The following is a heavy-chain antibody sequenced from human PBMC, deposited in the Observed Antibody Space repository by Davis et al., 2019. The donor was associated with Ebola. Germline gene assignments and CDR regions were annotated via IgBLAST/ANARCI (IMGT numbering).Heavy chain of an antibody. J-gene: IGHJ4*02. D-gene: IGHD4-17*01. CDR1: GDNVSSNTAA. V-gene: IGHV6-1*01. Sequence: SQTLSLTCAISGDNVSSNTAAWNWIRQSPSRGLEWLGRTYSRSKWSTDYAVSVKSRITINPDTSKNQFSLKMTSVTTADTAVYYCARGNDDYVAFDAWGQGNLVTVSS. CDR2: TYSRSKWST. CDR3: ARGNDDYVAFDA.